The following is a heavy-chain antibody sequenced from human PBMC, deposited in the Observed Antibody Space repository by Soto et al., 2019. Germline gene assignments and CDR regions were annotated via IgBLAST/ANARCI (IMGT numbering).Heavy chain of an antibody. V-gene: IGHV3-7*01. CDR1: GFTFSTYW. CDR3: ARDRGQTSYHYYGMDV. Sequence: GGSLRLSCAASGFTFSTYWMSWVRQAPGKGLEWVGNIKQDGSGENYVDSVKGRFTISRDNAKHSLYLQMNSLRAEDTAVYYCARDRGQTSYHYYGMDVCGQGPTATVYS. J-gene: IGHJ6*02. CDR2: IKQDGSGE. D-gene: IGHD3-10*01.